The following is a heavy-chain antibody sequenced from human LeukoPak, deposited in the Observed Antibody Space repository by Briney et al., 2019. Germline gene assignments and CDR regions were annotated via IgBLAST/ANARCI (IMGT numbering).Heavy chain of an antibody. Sequence: ASVKVSCKASGYTFTSYDINWVRQATGQGLEWMGWMNPNSGNTGYAQKFQGRVTITRNTSISTAYMELSSLRSEDTAVYYCARAGSGYFDWLLLNYYYYYYMDVWGKGTTVTVSS. V-gene: IGHV1-8*03. J-gene: IGHJ6*03. D-gene: IGHD3-9*01. CDR1: GYTFTSYD. CDR3: ARAGSGYFDWLLLNYYYYYYMDV. CDR2: MNPNSGNT.